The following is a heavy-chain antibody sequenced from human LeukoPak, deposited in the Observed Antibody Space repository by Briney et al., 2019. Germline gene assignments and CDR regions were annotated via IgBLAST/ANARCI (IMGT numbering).Heavy chain of an antibody. CDR1: GFTVSSSY. CDR2: IYSGGST. V-gene: IGHV3-53*01. CDR3: AKDLPYRPADY. J-gene: IGHJ4*02. D-gene: IGHD6-6*01. Sequence: GGSLRLSCAASGFTVSSSYMSWVRQAPGKGLEWVSVIYSGGSTYYADSVKGRFTISRDNSKNTLYLQMNSLRAEDTAVYYCAKDLPYRPADYWGQGTLVTVSS.